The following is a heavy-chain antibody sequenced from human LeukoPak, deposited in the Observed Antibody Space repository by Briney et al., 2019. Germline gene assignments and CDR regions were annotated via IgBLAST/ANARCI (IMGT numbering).Heavy chain of an antibody. D-gene: IGHD5-18*01. J-gene: IGHJ4*02. V-gene: IGHV1-69*13. CDR3: AGNEGYSYGQYYFDY. Sequence: SVKVSCKASGGTFSSYAISWVRQAPGQGLEWMGGIVPIFGTANYAQKFQGRVTITADESTSTAYMELSSLRSEDTAVYYCAGNEGYSYGQYYFDYWGQGTLVTVSS. CDR1: GGTFSSYA. CDR2: IVPIFGTA.